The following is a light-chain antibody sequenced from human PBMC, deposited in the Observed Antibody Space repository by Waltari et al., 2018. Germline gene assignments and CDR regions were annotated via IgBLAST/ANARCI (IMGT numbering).Light chain of an antibody. V-gene: IGLV1-44*01. J-gene: IGLJ7*01. CDR1: SSNIGNSA. CDR3: AAWDDRLNGAV. Sequence: QSVLTQPPSASGTPGQRVTISCSGASSNIGNSAVNWYRQLPGTAPKLLIYHNNQRPSGVPDRFSGSKSGTSASLAISGLQSEDEADYYCAAWDDRLNGAVFGGGTPLTVL. CDR2: HNN.